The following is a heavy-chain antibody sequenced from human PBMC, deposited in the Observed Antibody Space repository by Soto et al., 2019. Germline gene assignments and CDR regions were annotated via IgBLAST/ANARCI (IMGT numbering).Heavy chain of an antibody. J-gene: IGHJ6*03. CDR1: GYTFTIYG. CDR2: MNPNRGNT. Sequence: ASVKVACKASGYTFTIYGISWGRQDPGQGLEWMGWMNPNRGNTGYAQKFQGRVTMTRNTSISTAYMELSSLRSEDTAVYYCASSGYSSSTDDYYYYYMDVWGKGTTVTVSS. CDR3: ASSGYSSSTDDYYYYYMDV. V-gene: IGHV1-8*02. D-gene: IGHD6-6*01.